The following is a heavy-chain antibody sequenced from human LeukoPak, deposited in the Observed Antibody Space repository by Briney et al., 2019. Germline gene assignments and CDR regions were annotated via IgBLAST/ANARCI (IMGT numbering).Heavy chain of an antibody. Sequence: SETLSLTCTVSGGSISSGGYYWSWIRQHPGKGLEWIGYIYYSGSTYYNPSLKSRVTISVDTSKNQFSLKLSSVTAADTAVYYCARTSRSMARGNPNWFDPWGQGTLVTVSS. V-gene: IGHV4-31*03. J-gene: IGHJ5*02. CDR1: GGSISSGGYY. D-gene: IGHD3-10*01. CDR2: IYYSGST. CDR3: ARTSRSMARGNPNWFDP.